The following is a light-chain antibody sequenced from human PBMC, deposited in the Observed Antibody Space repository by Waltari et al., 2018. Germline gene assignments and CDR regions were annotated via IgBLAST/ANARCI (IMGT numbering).Light chain of an antibody. CDR2: GAS. CDR1: QSVSSSY. Sequence: EIVLTQSPGTLSLSPGERAPLSCRASQSVSSSYLAWYQQKPGQAPRLLIYGASSRATGIPDRFSGSGSGTDFTLTISRLEPEDFAVYYCQQYGSSRERTFGQGTKVEIK. J-gene: IGKJ1*01. V-gene: IGKV3-20*01. CDR3: QQYGSSRERT.